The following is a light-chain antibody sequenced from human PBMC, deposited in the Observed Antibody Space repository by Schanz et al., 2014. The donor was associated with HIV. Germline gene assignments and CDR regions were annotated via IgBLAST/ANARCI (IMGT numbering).Light chain of an antibody. Sequence: QSVLTQPPSASGTPGQRVTISCSGSSSDIGSNTVNWYQQLPGTAPKLLIYSNDQRPSGVPDRFSGSKSGTSASLAITGLQAEDEAEYYCQSYDKSLSGPYVFGGGTKLTVL. CDR2: SND. CDR1: SSDIGSNT. J-gene: IGLJ1*01. CDR3: QSYDKSLSGPYV. V-gene: IGLV1-44*01.